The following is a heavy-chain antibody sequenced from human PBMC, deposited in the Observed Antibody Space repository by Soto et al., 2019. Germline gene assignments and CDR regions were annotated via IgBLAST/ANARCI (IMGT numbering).Heavy chain of an antibody. D-gene: IGHD1-7*01. CDR1: GYTFTSYA. J-gene: IGHJ5*02. V-gene: IGHV1-3*04. CDR2: INTGNGNT. CDR3: ARGGGYNWNYGWFDP. Sequence: QVQLVQSGAEEKKPGASVKVSCKASGYTFTSYAMHWVRQAPGQRLAWMGWINTGNGNTKYSQKFQGRVTITRDTSESTAYMELSSLRSEDTAVYYCARGGGYNWNYGWFDPWGQGTLVTVSS.